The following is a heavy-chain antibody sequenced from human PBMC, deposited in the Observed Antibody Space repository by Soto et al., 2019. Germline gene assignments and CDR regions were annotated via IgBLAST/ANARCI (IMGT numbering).Heavy chain of an antibody. CDR3: AREGIAAAGTPYYYYGMDV. D-gene: IGHD6-13*01. Sequence: SVKVSCKASGGTFSSYAISWVRQAPGQGLEWMGGIIPIFGTANYAQKFQGRVTITADESTSTAYMELSSLRSEDTAVYYCAREGIAAAGTPYYYYGMDVWGQGTTVTVSS. CDR1: GGTFSSYA. J-gene: IGHJ6*02. V-gene: IGHV1-69*13. CDR2: IIPIFGTA.